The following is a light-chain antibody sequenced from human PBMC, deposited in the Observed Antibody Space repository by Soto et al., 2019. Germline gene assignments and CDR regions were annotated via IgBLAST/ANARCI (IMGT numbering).Light chain of an antibody. CDR2: ANT. Sequence: QSVLTQPPSVTGAPGQRVTISCTGNNSNIGAGSGVNWYQQFPDKAPKLLIYANTHRPSGVPDRFSGSTSATSASLAITGVQTQDEADYYCQSFDSSLTGLIFGGGTKVTVL. CDR3: QSFDSSLTGLI. J-gene: IGLJ2*01. CDR1: NSNIGAGSG. V-gene: IGLV1-40*01.